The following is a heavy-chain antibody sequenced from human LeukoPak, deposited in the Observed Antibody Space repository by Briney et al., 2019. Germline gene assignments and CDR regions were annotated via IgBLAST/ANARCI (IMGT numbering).Heavy chain of an antibody. CDR1: GFTFDDYA. CDR2: ISWNSGSI. Sequence: GGSLRLSCAASGFTFDDYAMHWVRQAPGKGLEWVSGISWNSGSIGYADSVKGRFTISRDNAKNSLYLQMNSLRAEDTAVYYCARAPYYDFWSGYKESNYYYMDVWGKGTTVTVSS. J-gene: IGHJ6*03. V-gene: IGHV3-9*01. D-gene: IGHD3-3*01. CDR3: ARAPYYDFWSGYKESNYYYMDV.